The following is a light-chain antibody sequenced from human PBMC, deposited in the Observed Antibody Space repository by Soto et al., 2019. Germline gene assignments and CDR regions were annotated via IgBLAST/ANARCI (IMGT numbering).Light chain of an antibody. CDR2: AAS. CDR3: QKYDSVPK. J-gene: IGKJ1*01. Sequence: IQMTQSPSSLSASVGDTVTITCRPSQGIGRSLAWYQQKPGTVPKVLIHAASTLQSGVSSRFSGSGSGTYFTLTISSLQPEDVATYYCQKYDSVPKFGQGTKVEI. CDR1: QGIGRS. V-gene: IGKV1-27*01.